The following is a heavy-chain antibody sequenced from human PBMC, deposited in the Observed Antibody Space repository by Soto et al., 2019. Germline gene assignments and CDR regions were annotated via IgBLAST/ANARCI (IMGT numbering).Heavy chain of an antibody. CDR2: FDPEDGET. J-gene: IGHJ4*02. CDR1: GYTLTELS. D-gene: IGHD2-21*01. V-gene: IGHV1-24*01. Sequence: ASVKVSCKVSGYTLTELSMHCVRQAPGKGLEWMGGFDPEDGETIYAQKFQGRVTMTEDTSTDTAYMELSSLRSEDTAVYYCARARTRFDLFDYWGQGTLVTVSS. CDR3: ARARTRFDLFDY.